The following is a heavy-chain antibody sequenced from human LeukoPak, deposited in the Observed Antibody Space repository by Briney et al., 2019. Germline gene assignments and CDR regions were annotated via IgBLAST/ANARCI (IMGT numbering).Heavy chain of an antibody. V-gene: IGHV4-59*12. D-gene: IGHD2-2*02. J-gene: IGHJ6*03. CDR1: GGSIGNYY. CDR3: AKTYTLNYIDV. CDR2: IYYSGST. Sequence: SETLSLTCTVSGGSIGNYYWNFIRQPPGKGLEWIGYIYYSGSTYYNPSLKSRVTISVDTSKNQFSLKLSSVTAADTAVYYCAKTYTLNYIDVWGKGTTVTVSS.